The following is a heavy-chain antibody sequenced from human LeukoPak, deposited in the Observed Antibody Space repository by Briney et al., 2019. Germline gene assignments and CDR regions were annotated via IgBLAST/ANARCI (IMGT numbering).Heavy chain of an antibody. CDR3: ARAALYSSSTSCTNYYMDV. D-gene: IGHD2-2*01. Sequence: GGSLRLSCAASGFTFSSYWMHWVRQAPGKGLVWVSRINSDGSSTSYADSVKGRFTISRDNAKNTLYLQMNSLRAEDTAVYYCARAALYSSSTSCTNYYMDVWGKGTTVTVSS. CDR1: GFTFSSYW. J-gene: IGHJ6*03. V-gene: IGHV3-74*01. CDR2: INSDGSST.